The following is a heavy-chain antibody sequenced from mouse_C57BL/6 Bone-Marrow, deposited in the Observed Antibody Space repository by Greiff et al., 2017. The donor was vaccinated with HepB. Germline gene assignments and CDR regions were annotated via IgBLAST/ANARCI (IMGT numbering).Heavy chain of an antibody. CDR2: ISSSSSTI. V-gene: IGHV5-17*01. J-gene: IGHJ4*01. CDR3: ARRWLLPYAMDY. D-gene: IGHD2-3*01. Sequence: EVQRVESGGGLVKPGGSLKLSCAASGFTFSDYGMHWVRQAPEKGLEWVAYISSSSSTIYYADTVKGRFTISRDNAKNTLFLQMTSLRSEDTAMYYCARRWLLPYAMDYWGQGTSVTVSS. CDR1: GFTFSDYG.